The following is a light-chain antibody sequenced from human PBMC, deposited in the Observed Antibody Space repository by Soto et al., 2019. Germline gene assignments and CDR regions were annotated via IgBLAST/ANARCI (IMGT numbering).Light chain of an antibody. V-gene: IGLV2-14*01. CDR1: NSDIGGNNY. Sequence: QSALTQPASVSGSPGQSITISCTGNNSDIGGNNYVSWYQQHPGKAPKLMIYDVSNRPSGVSNRFSCSKSGNTASLTISGLQADDAADYYCSSYTSSSTLVFGTGTKLTVL. CDR3: SSYTSSSTLV. J-gene: IGLJ1*01. CDR2: DVS.